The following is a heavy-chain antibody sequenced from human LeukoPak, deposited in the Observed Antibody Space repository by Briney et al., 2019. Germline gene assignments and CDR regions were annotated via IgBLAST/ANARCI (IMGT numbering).Heavy chain of an antibody. Sequence: PGGSLRLSCAASGFTFSSYAMHWVRQAPGKGLEWVALISYDGSNKYYADSVKGRFTISRDNSKNTLYLQMNSLRAEDTAVYYCARDPNYDILTGYQDYWGQGTLVTVSS. CDR2: ISYDGSNK. J-gene: IGHJ4*02. V-gene: IGHV3-30-3*01. D-gene: IGHD3-9*01. CDR3: ARDPNYDILTGYQDY. CDR1: GFTFSSYA.